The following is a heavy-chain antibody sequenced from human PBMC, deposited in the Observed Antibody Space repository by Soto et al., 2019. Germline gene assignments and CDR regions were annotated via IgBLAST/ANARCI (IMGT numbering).Heavy chain of an antibody. Sequence: QVQLVESGGGVVQPGRSLRLSCAASGFTFSSYGMHWVRQAPGKGLEWVAVIWYDGSNKYYADSVKGRFTISRDNSKNPLYLQMNSLRAEDTAVYYCARDYEVAVDYWGQGTLVTVSS. J-gene: IGHJ4*02. D-gene: IGHD3-3*01. CDR3: ARDYEVAVDY. V-gene: IGHV3-33*01. CDR1: GFTFSSYG. CDR2: IWYDGSNK.